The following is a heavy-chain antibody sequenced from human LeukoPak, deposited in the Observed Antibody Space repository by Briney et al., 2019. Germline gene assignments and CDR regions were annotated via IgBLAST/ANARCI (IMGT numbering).Heavy chain of an antibody. Sequence: GSLRLSCAASGFTFSSYAMHWVRQAPGKGLEWVSSLNGRGDSPYYADSVKGRFTISRDNSKNTLYLQMHSLRVEDTAVYYCAKGPHRDYWGQGTLLTVSS. CDR3: AKGPHRDY. CDR2: LNGRGDSP. V-gene: IGHV3-23*01. CDR1: GFTFSSYA. J-gene: IGHJ4*02.